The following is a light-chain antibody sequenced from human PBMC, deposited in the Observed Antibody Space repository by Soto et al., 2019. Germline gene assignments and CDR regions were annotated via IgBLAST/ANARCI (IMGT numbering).Light chain of an antibody. J-gene: IGKJ4*01. CDR2: GAS. CDR1: QNIRSH. CDR3: QQRSDWPLT. Sequence: EIVLTQSPATLSLSPWERATLSCKASQNIRSHLAWYLQKPGQPPRLLIFGASNRATGIPARFSGSGSGTDFTLTISSLEPEDSGLYYCQQRSDWPLTFGGGARVEVK. V-gene: IGKV3-11*01.